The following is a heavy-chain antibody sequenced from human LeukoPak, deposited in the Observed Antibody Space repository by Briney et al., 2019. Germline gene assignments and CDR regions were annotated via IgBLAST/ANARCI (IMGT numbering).Heavy chain of an antibody. J-gene: IGHJ4*02. CDR2: ISYDGSNK. Sequence: GGSLRLSCAASGFTFSSYAMHWVRQAPGKGLEWVAVISYDGSNKYYADSVKGRFTISRDNSKNTLYLQMSSLRAEDTAVYYCAKDRSDSNTWYAGSHWGQGTLVTVSS. D-gene: IGHD6-13*01. CDR1: GFTFSSYA. CDR3: AKDRSDSNTWYAGSH. V-gene: IGHV3-30-3*01.